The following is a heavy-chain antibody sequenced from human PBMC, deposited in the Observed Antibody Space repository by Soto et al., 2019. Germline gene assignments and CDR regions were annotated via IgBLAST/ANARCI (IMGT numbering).Heavy chain of an antibody. CDR3: AKDYDYGDSLPFDY. V-gene: IGHV3-23*01. Sequence: GGSLRLSCAASGFSFRDYGLSWVRQAPGKGLEWLSAIIGNGDTTYYADSVRGRFTISRDNSKNTLYLQLNDLGAEDTAIYYCAKDYDYGDSLPFDYWGQGTLVTVSS. CDR1: GFSFRDYG. D-gene: IGHD4-17*01. CDR2: IIGNGDTT. J-gene: IGHJ4*02.